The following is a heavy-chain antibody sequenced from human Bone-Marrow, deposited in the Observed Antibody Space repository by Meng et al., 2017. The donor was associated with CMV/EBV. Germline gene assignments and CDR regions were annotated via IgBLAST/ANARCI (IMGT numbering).Heavy chain of an antibody. V-gene: IGHV1-2*02. J-gene: IGHJ4*02. CDR2: ISPNNGGT. CDR3: VRDKGGAFYY. CDR1: GYTFTDSY. Sequence: ASVKVSCKASGYTFTDSYIHWVRQAPGQGLEWMGFISPNNGGTLSAQKFQDRVTLSRETSISAAHMELSSLTSDDTAVYYCVRDKGGAFYYWGQGILVAVSS. D-gene: IGHD2-15*01.